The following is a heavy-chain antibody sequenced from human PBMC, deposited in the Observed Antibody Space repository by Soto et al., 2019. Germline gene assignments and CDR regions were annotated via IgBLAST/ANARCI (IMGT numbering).Heavy chain of an antibody. CDR1: GYTFINYG. V-gene: IGHV1-18*01. D-gene: IGHD3-3*01. CDR3: ARELFTMFGVVNDL. CDR2: NSPSNGNT. J-gene: IGHJ5*02. Sequence: QVQLVQSGAEVRKPGASVKVSCKTSGYTFINYGVAWVRQAPGQGLEYMGWNSPSNGNTYYAQNFQGRVTMTTDTSTSTAYMELRSLTSDDTAVYYCARELFTMFGVVNDLRGQGTLVTVAS.